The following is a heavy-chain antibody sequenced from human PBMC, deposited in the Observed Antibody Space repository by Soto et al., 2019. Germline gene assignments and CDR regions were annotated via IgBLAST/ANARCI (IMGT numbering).Heavy chain of an antibody. CDR2: VYYTGIA. Sequence: GKGLEWIGVVYYTGIARYNPSLKSRFTISVDTSKNQFSLKLTSVTSADPATLYYGRRTISRYTFDYWGQATLLTVSS. D-gene: IGHD1-1*01. V-gene: IGHV4-59*08. CDR3: GRRTISRYTFDY. J-gene: IGHJ4*02.